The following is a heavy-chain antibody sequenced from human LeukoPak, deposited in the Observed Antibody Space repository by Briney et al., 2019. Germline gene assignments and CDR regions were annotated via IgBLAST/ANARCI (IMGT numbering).Heavy chain of an antibody. D-gene: IGHD3-10*01. Sequence: GGSLRLSCAASEFTFSTSDMHWVRQAPGKGLEWVSFYDGSHENYSDSVKGRVTISRDNSRNTLYLQMYSLRPDDTAVFHCAKSLGTAMVRGVIDYWGQGTPVTVSS. V-gene: IGHV3-30*02. CDR1: EFTFSTSD. J-gene: IGHJ4*02. CDR3: AKSLGTAMVRGVIDY. CDR2: YDGSHE.